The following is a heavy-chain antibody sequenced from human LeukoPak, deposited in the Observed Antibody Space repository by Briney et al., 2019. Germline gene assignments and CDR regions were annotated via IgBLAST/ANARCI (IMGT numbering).Heavy chain of an antibody. CDR1: GFTFSSHG. Sequence: GGSLRLSCAASGFTFSSHGMHWVRQAPGKGLEWVSYISGGGETTLYADSVKGRFTTSRDNAKNSLYLQLTSLRAEDTAVYYCARVGRIQYFDCWGQGTLSPSPQ. D-gene: IGHD5-18*01. V-gene: IGHV3-48*04. J-gene: IGHJ4*02. CDR3: ARVGRIQYFDC. CDR2: ISGGGETT.